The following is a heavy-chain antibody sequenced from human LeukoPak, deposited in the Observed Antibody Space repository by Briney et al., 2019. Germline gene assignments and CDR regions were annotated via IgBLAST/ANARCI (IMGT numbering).Heavy chain of an antibody. CDR2: ITYDGITT. D-gene: IGHD6-13*01. CDR3: VREIGAPGSFDF. J-gene: IGHJ3*01. V-gene: IGHV3-30*03. Sequence: GTSLRLSCAASGFTLSSCGMHWVRQAPGKGLEWVAVITYDGITTYFDDSVKGRFTISRDNAKNTLYLQMNSLRAEDTAVFYCVREIGAPGSFDFWGPGTMVAVSS. CDR1: GFTLSSCG.